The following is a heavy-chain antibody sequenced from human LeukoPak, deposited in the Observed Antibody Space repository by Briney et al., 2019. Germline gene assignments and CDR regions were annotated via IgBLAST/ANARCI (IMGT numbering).Heavy chain of an antibody. V-gene: IGHV3-7*01. CDR1: GFTFSGYW. J-gene: IGHJ4*02. CDR3: ARGELYSGSYYFGY. Sequence: GSLRLSCAVSGFTFSGYWISWVRQAPGKGLEWVGNIKQDGSEKYYVDSVKGRFTISRDNAKNSLYLQMNSLRAEDTAVYYCARGELYSGSYYFGYWGQGTLVTVSS. CDR2: IKQDGSEK. D-gene: IGHD1-26*01.